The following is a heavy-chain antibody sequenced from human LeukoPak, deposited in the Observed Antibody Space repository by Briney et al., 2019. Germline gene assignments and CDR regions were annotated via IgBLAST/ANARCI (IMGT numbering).Heavy chain of an antibody. V-gene: IGHV4-4*09. CDR2: MYTSGSS. CDR3: AGGGGGHPGYWFFDS. Sequence: SETLSLTCSVSGGSISSYYWTWIRQPPGKGLEWIGYMYTSGSSNYHPSLKSRVTMSIDTSKNQFSLILSSVTASDTAIYYCAGGGGGHPGYWFFDSWGRCPLVTSPS. J-gene: IGHJ2*01. D-gene: IGHD3-16*01. CDR1: GGSISSYY.